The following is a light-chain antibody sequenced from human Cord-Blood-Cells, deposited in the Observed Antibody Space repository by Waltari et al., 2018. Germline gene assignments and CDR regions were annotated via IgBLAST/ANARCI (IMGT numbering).Light chain of an antibody. CDR2: GAS. CDR3: QQYNNWPPYT. Sequence: EIVMTQSPATLSVSPGERANLSCRTSQSVSSNLAWYQQKPGQAPRLLIYGASTRATGIPARFSGSGSGTEFTRTIRSLQSEDFAVYYCQQYNNWPPYTFGQGTKLEIK. CDR1: QSVSSN. J-gene: IGKJ2*01. V-gene: IGKV3-15*01.